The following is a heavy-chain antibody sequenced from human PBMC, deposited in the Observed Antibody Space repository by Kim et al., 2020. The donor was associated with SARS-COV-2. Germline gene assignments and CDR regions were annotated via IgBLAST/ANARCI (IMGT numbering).Heavy chain of an antibody. V-gene: IGHV5-51*01. D-gene: IGHD3-10*01. CDR3: ARPGGVRVPRAFDY. J-gene: IGHJ4*02. Sequence: SPSFQGQVTISADKSISTAYLQWSSLKASDTAMYYCARPGGVRVPRAFDYWGQGTLVTVSS.